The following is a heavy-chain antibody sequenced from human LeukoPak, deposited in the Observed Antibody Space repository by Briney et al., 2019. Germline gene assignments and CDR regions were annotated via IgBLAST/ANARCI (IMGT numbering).Heavy chain of an antibody. J-gene: IGHJ4*02. CDR2: ISSSTSIT. CDR1: GFTFRSYE. V-gene: IGHV3-48*02. CDR3: ARDGCSGGSCYFDY. D-gene: IGHD2-15*01. Sequence: PGGSLRLSCAVSGFTFRSYEMNWVRQAPGKGLEWVSYISSSTSITYYEDSVKGRFTISRDNDKNSLYLQMNSLRDEDTAIYYCARDGCSGGSCYFDYWGQGTLVTVSS.